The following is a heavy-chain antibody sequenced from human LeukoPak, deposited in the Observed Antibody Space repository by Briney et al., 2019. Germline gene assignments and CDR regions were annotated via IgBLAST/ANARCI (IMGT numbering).Heavy chain of an antibody. CDR1: GFTFSSYA. CDR2: ISGSGGST. V-gene: IGHV3-23*01. J-gene: IGHJ6*02. CDR3: AKERGYLWGNYYGMDV. D-gene: IGHD3-16*01. Sequence: GGSLRLSCAASGFTFSSYAMSWVRQAPGKGLEWVSAISGSGGSTYYADSVKGRFTISRDNSKNTLYLQMNSLRAEDTAVYYCAKERGYLWGNYYGMDVWGQGTTVTVSS.